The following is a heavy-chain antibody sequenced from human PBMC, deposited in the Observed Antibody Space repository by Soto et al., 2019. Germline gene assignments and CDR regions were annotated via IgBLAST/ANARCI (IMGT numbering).Heavy chain of an antibody. CDR2: VYRTGST. D-gene: IGHD6-13*01. CDR3: ARARATIAAAAIFDC. CDR1: GGSISTSNW. J-gene: IGHJ4*02. Sequence: QVQLQESGPGLVKPSGTLSLTCAVSGGSISTSNWWSWVRQPPGQGLEWIGEVYRTGSTNYNPSLDSRLTISVDKSKNQFSLKLTSVTAADTAVYYCARARATIAAAAIFDCWGQGTLVTVSS. V-gene: IGHV4-4*02.